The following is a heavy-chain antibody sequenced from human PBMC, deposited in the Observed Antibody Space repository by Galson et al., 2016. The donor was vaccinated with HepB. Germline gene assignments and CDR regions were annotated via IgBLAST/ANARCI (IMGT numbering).Heavy chain of an antibody. V-gene: IGHV3-23*01. CDR1: GLSFSDYA. D-gene: IGHD1-20*01. Sequence: SLRLSCAASGLSFSDYAMSWGRQAPGKGLEWVTSITGRGGATYYADSVKGRFTISRDNSRNTLYLQMNTPGAEDTAVDYCAKAAKVSSSGMNITKYYFDYWGQGTLVTVSS. CDR3: AKAAKVSSSGMNITKYYFDY. J-gene: IGHJ4*02. CDR2: ITGRGGAT.